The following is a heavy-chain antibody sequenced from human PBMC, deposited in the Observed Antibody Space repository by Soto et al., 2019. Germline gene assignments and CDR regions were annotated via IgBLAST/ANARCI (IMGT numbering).Heavy chain of an antibody. D-gene: IGHD4-17*01. CDR2: FSRTSGIT. J-gene: IGHJ4*02. CDR1: GFTFSDYS. Sequence: GGSLRLSCAASGFTFSDYSMNWVRQAPGKGLEWVSYFSRTSGITYYADSVKGRFTISRDNSKNTVYLQMNSLRAEDTAVYYCAKDYSTVTTDPLSVVLFDYWGQGALVTVSS. CDR3: AKDYSTVTTDPLSVVLFDY. V-gene: IGHV3-48*01.